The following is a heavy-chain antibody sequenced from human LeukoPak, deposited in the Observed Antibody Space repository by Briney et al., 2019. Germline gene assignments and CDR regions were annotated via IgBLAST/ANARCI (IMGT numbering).Heavy chain of an antibody. V-gene: IGHV4-59*12. Sequence: SETLSLTCTVSGGSISSYYWSWIRQPPGKGLEWIGYIYYSGSTNYNPSLKSRVTISVDTSKNQFSLKLSSVTAADTAVYYCARDVDSGFGYNWFDPWGQGTLVTVSS. CDR3: ARDVDSGFGYNWFDP. CDR2: IYYSGST. J-gene: IGHJ5*02. D-gene: IGHD5-12*01. CDR1: GGSISSYY.